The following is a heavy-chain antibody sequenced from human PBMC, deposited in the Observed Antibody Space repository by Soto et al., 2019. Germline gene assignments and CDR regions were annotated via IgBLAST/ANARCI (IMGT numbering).Heavy chain of an antibody. D-gene: IGHD3-16*01. V-gene: IGHV3-23*01. J-gene: IGHJ4*02. CDR1: GFRFSSYS. CDR3: AIMNCFFEY. CDR2: ITAAGDRT. Sequence: PCGCLRLSCADCGFRFSSYSMSWVRQTPGKGLEWVEAITAAGDRTYYADSVTGRFTISRDNSKKTHYLQITSLRAQFTGMYYCAIMNCFFEYWGQPTPVTVSS.